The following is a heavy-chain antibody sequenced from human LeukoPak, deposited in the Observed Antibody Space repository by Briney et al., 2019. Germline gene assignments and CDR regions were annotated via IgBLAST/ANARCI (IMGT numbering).Heavy chain of an antibody. J-gene: IGHJ3*02. Sequence: SETLSLTCTVSGGSISSSSYYWGWIRQPPGKGLEWIGSIYYSGSTYYNPSLKSRVTISVDTSKNQFSLKLSSVTAADTAVYYCARRKFWYYYDSSGYYLDAFDIWGQGTMVTVSS. CDR2: IYYSGST. CDR3: ARRKFWYYYDSSGYYLDAFDI. D-gene: IGHD3-22*01. V-gene: IGHV4-39*01. CDR1: GGSISSSSYY.